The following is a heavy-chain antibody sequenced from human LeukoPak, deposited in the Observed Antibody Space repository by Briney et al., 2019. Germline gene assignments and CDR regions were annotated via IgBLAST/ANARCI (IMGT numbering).Heavy chain of an antibody. CDR2: ISGSGGST. J-gene: IGHJ4*02. D-gene: IGHD3-9*01. V-gene: IGHV3-23*01. CDR3: AKDLSADILTGYLDY. CDR1: GFTFSSYA. Sequence: GGSLRLSCAASGFTFSSYAMSWVRQAPGKGLEWVSAISGSGGSTYYADSVKGRFTISRDNSKNTLYLQMNSLRAEDTAVYYCAKDLSADILTGYLDYWSQGTLVTVSS.